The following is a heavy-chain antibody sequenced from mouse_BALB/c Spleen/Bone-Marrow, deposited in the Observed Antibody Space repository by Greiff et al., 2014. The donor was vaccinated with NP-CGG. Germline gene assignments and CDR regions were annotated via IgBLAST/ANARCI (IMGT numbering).Heavy chain of an antibody. V-gene: IGHV7-3*02. CDR2: IRNKANGYTT. CDR3: ARDIYGRDY. Sequence: EVKLVESGGGLVQPGGSLRLSCATSGFTFTDYYMSWVRQPPGKALEWLGFIRNKANGYTTEYSASVKGRFTISRGNSQSILYLQMNTLRAKDSATYYCARDIYGRDYWGQGTTLTVSS. J-gene: IGHJ2*01. D-gene: IGHD1-1*01. CDR1: GFTFTDYY.